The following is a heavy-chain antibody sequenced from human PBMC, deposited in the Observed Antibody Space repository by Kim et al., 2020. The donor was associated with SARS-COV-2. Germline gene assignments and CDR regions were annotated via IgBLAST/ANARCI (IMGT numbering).Heavy chain of an antibody. Sequence: GGSLRLSCAASGFTFGRHDMHWVRQAPGKGLEWVAIIWYDGNTNYYTDFVKGRFIFSRDNSKNTLYMLMKSLRAEDTAMYYCARGIVHTGTPDYWAQGT. CDR1: GFTFGRHD. D-gene: IGHD1-7*01. J-gene: IGHJ4*02. CDR3: ARGIVHTGTPDY. CDR2: IWYDGNTN. V-gene: IGHV3-33*01.